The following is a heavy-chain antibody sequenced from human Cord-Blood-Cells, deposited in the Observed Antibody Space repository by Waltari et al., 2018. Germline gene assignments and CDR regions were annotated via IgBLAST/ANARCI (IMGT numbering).Heavy chain of an antibody. CDR1: GGSISSSSYY. CDR2: IYYSGST. V-gene: IGHV4-39*07. CDR3: ASYPPPKYCSSTSCYVGYYFDY. J-gene: IGHJ4*02. Sequence: QLQLQESGPGLVKPSETLSLTCTVSGGSISSSSYYWGWIRQPPGTGLEGIGSIYYSGSTYYNPSLKSRVTISVDTSKNQFSLKLSSVTAADTAVYYCASYPPPKYCSSTSCYVGYYFDYWGQGTLVTVSS. D-gene: IGHD2-2*01.